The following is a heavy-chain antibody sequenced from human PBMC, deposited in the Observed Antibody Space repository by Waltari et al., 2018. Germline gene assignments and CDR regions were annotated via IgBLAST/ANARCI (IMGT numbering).Heavy chain of an antibody. J-gene: IGHJ4*02. D-gene: IGHD6-19*01. CDR3: AKVVSGCSYYFDY. CDR2: IRGRGGST. V-gene: IGHV3-23*04. CDR1: GFTFSSSA. Sequence: EVQLVASGGGLVQPGGSLRLSCADSGFTFSSSAMGWVRQAPGKGLEWVSAIRGRGGSTYYAEAVKVRFTTSRDNSKNTLYLQLNSLRAEDMAVYDCAKVVSGCSYYFDYWGQGTLVTVSS.